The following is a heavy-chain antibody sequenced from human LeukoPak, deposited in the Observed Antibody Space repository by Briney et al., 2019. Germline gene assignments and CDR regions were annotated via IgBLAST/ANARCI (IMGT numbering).Heavy chain of an antibody. D-gene: IGHD1-26*01. CDR1: GFTFSSYS. J-gene: IGHJ4*02. CDR2: ISSSSSYI. V-gene: IGHV3-21*01. Sequence: GGSLRLSCAASGFTFSSYSMNWVRQAPGKGLEWVSSISSSSSYIYYADSVKGRFTISRDNAKNSLYLQVNSLRAEDTAVYYCASPRSVYSGSYYPFDSWGQGTLVTVSS. CDR3: ASPRSVYSGSYYPFDS.